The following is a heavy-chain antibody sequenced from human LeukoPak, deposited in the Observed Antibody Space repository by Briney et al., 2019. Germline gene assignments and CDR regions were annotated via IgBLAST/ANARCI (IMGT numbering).Heavy chain of an antibody. CDR1: GFTFSSYV. Sequence: GGSLRLSCAVSGFTFSSYVMSWVRQAPGKGLEWVSAISGSGGSTYYADSVKGRFTISRDNSKNTLYLQMNSLRAEDTAVYYCAKEGLLWFGAYFDYWGQGTLVTVSS. D-gene: IGHD3-10*01. CDR3: AKEGLLWFGAYFDY. J-gene: IGHJ4*02. V-gene: IGHV3-23*01. CDR2: ISGSGGST.